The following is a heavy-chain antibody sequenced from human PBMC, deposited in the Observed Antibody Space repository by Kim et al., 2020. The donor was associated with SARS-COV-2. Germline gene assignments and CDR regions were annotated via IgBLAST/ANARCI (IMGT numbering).Heavy chain of an antibody. CDR1: GFTFSSYG. Sequence: GGSLRLSCAASGFTFSSYGMHWVRQAPGKGLEWVAVISYDGSNKYYADSVKGRFTISRDNSKNTLYLQMNSLRAEDTAVYYCAKLWGGYDEGYAFDIWGQGTMVTVSS. V-gene: IGHV3-30*18. D-gene: IGHD5-12*01. J-gene: IGHJ3*02. CDR3: AKLWGGYDEGYAFDI. CDR2: ISYDGSNK.